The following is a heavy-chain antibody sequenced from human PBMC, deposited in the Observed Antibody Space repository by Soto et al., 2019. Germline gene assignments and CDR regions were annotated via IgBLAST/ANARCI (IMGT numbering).Heavy chain of an antibody. V-gene: IGHV3-48*02. CDR3: AREDIVGATPDY. Sequence: EVQLVESGGGLVQRGGSLRLSCAASGFTFSIYGMNWVRQAPGRGLEWLSYISSSSATIYYTDSVKGRFTISRDNAKDSLYLQMSSLGDDDTAVYYCAREDIVGATPDYWGQGTLVTFSS. D-gene: IGHD1-26*01. CDR2: ISSSSATI. J-gene: IGHJ4*02. CDR1: GFTFSIYG.